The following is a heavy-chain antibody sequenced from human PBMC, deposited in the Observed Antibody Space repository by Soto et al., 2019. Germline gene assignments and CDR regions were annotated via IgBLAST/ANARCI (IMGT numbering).Heavy chain of an antibody. CDR1: GGSVSSGSYY. CDR3: ARVPNYDFWSGYDYYYYYGMDV. J-gene: IGHJ6*02. Sequence: QVQLQESGPGLVKPSETLSLTCTVSGGSVSSGSYYWSWIRQPPGKGLEWIGYIYYSGSTNYNPSLKSRVTISVDTSKNQFSLKLSSVTAADTAVYYCARVPNYDFWSGYDYYYYYGMDVWGQGTTVTVSS. D-gene: IGHD3-3*01. CDR2: IYYSGST. V-gene: IGHV4-61*01.